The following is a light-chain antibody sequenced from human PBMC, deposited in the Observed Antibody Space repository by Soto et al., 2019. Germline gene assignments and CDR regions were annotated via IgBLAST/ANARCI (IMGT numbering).Light chain of an antibody. CDR3: QQYYSSPPT. CDR1: QSVLYSSNNKNY. V-gene: IGKV4-1*01. CDR2: WAS. J-gene: IGKJ1*01. Sequence: DIVMTQSPDSLAVSLGERATINCKSSQSVLYSSNNKNYLAWYQQKPGQPPKLLIYWASTRESGVPDRFSGSGSGTDSTLTIRSLQAEDVAVYYYQQYYSSPPTFGQGTKVEIK.